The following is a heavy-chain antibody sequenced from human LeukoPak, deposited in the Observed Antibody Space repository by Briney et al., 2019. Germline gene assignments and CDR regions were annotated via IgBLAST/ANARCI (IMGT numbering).Heavy chain of an antibody. J-gene: IGHJ4*02. D-gene: IGHD1-1*01. CDR3: AKGPINWNSSASLTLFDY. V-gene: IGHV3-23*01. CDR1: GFTFSSYA. CDR2: ISGSGGST. Sequence: GGSLRLSCAASGFTFSSYAMSWVRQAPGKGLEWVSAISGSGGSTYYADSVKGRFTISRDNSKNTLYLQMNSLRTEDTAVYYCAKGPINWNSSASLTLFDYWGQGTLVTVSS.